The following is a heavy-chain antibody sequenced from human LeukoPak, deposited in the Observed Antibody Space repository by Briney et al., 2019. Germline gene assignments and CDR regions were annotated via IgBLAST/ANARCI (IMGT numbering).Heavy chain of an antibody. J-gene: IGHJ4*02. V-gene: IGHV1-8*01. Sequence: ASVKVSCTASGYTFTSYDISWVRQATGQGLEWMGWMNPNSGNTGYAQKFQGRVTMTRNTSISTAYMELSSLRSEDTAVYYCARVRSVNSVAGTVDYWGQGTLVTVSS. CDR2: MNPNSGNT. CDR3: ARVRSVNSVAGTVDY. D-gene: IGHD6-19*01. CDR1: GYTFTSYD.